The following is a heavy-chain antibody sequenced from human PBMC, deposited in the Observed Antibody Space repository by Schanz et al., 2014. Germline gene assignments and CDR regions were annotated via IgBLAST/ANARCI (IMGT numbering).Heavy chain of an antibody. CDR3: VRLDVHDY. Sequence: QGQLVDSGGGLVQPGGSLRLSCAASGFTVSNSYIHWVRQAPGKGLEWISYISSTSRATYYADSVKGRFTISRDNARSSLYLQMNSLRAEDTAVYYCVRLDVHDYWGQGTLVTGSA. CDR2: ISSTSRAT. CDR1: GFTVSNSY. V-gene: IGHV3-11*05. J-gene: IGHJ4*02. D-gene: IGHD3-16*01.